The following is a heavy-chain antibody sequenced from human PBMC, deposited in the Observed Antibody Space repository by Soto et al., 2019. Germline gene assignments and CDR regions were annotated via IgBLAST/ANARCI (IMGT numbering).Heavy chain of an antibody. J-gene: IGHJ6*02. Sequence: EVQLLESGGGLVQPGGSLRLSCAASGFTFSNYAMSWVRQAPGEGLEWVSGISGSGGSTYYADSVKGRFTISRDNSKNTLYLQMNSLRAEDTAVYHCAKQPYYDFWSGYNYGMDVWGQGTTVTVS. D-gene: IGHD3-3*01. V-gene: IGHV3-23*01. CDR3: AKQPYYDFWSGYNYGMDV. CDR2: ISGSGGST. CDR1: GFTFSNYA.